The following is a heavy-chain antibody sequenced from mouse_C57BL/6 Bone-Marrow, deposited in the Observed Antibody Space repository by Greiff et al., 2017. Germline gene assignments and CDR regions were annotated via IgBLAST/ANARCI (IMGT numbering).Heavy chain of an antibody. Sequence: QVQLQQPGAELVKPGASVKLSCKASGYTFTNYWMHWVKQRPGQGLEWIGMMHPNGGSPDYNEKFKSEATLSVYKSSRTASMELSSLTSEDSAVYYCARSYDYDDYTMDYWGQGTSVTVSS. V-gene: IGHV1-64*01. CDR1: GYTFTNYW. CDR2: MHPNGGSP. D-gene: IGHD2-4*01. CDR3: ARSYDYDDYTMDY. J-gene: IGHJ4*01.